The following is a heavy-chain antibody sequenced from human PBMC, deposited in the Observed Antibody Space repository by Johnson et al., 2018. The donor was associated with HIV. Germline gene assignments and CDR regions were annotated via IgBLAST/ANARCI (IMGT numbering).Heavy chain of an antibody. D-gene: IGHD3-22*01. V-gene: IGHV3-30*04. Sequence: VQLVESGGGVVQPGRCLRLSCAASGFTFSNFAMHWVRQAPGKGLEWVVVISYDGSNKYFADSVKGRFTISRDNSKNSLYLQRNSLRAEDTAVYYCATGENLKWWLLCHLDDTFDIWGQGTVVTVSS. CDR2: ISYDGSNK. CDR3: ATGENLKWWLLCHLDDTFDI. J-gene: IGHJ3*02. CDR1: GFTFSNFA.